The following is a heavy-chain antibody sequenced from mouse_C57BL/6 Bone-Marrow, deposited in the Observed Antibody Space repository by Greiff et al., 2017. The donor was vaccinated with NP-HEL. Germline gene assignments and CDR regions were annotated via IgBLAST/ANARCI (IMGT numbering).Heavy chain of an antibody. CDR3: ARPNLLCPLYFDY. CDR1: GYTFTSYG. CDR2: IYPRSGNT. Sequence: VQLQESGAELARPGASVKLSCKASGYTFTSYGISWVKQRTGQGLEWIGEIYPRSGNTYYNEKFKGKATLTADKSSSTAYMELRSLTSEDSAVYFCARPNLLCPLYFDYWGQGTTLTVSS. J-gene: IGHJ2*01. D-gene: IGHD2-1*01. V-gene: IGHV1-81*01.